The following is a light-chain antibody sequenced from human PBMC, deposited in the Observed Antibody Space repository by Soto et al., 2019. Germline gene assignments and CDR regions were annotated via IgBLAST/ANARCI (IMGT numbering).Light chain of an antibody. V-gene: IGKV3-20*01. Sequence: EIVLTQSPGTLSLSPGERATLSCRASQSISDSYLAWYQQKPGQAPRLLMYFTSSRATGIPDRFSGSGSGTDFTLTISRLEPEDFAVYYCQQYDTSPPITFGQGTRLEIK. CDR2: FTS. J-gene: IGKJ5*01. CDR1: QSISDSY. CDR3: QQYDTSPPIT.